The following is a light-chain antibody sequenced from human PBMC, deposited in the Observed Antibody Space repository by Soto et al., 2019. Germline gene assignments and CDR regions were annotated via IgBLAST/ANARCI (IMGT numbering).Light chain of an antibody. CDR1: IFNIASHP. J-gene: IGLJ3*02. V-gene: IGLV1-44*01. Sequence: QSALVQPPSASGTPGQKVTIFCSGTIFNIASHPVNWYQRLPGTAPKLLIHSNDQRPSGVPDRFSGSKSGTSASLALSGLQSDDEADYYCATWAQSLNGVVSGGGTKLTVL. CDR2: SND. CDR3: ATWAQSLNGVV.